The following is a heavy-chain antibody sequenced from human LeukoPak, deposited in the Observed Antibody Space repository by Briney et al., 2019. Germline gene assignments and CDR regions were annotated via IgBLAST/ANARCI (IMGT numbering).Heavy chain of an antibody. CDR3: AREGGPYRPLDY. Sequence: SGTVSLSCGLSGGSISNTNWWTWVRQPPGKGLEWIGEVNLQGSTNYNPSLKSPVAISVDKSENHISLKLTSVTAADTAVYYCAREGGPYRPLDYSGEGTLVTVAS. CDR1: GGSISNTNW. V-gene: IGHV4-4*02. CDR2: VNLQGST. J-gene: IGHJ4*02.